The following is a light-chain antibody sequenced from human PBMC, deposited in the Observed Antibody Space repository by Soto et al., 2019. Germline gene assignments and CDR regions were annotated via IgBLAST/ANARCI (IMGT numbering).Light chain of an antibody. J-gene: IGLJ1*01. V-gene: IGLV2-14*01. CDR3: SSYTSSNTLV. CDR2: EVT. Sequence: QSVLTQPASVSGSPGQSITISCTGGSXDIGGYNYVSWFQQHPGKVPKLMIYEVTNRPSGVSNRFSGSKSGSTASLTISGLQAEDEADYYCSSYTSSNTLVFGTGTKVTVL. CDR1: SXDIGGYNY.